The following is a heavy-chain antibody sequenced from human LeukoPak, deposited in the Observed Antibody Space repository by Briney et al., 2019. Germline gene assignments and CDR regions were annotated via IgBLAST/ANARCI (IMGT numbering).Heavy chain of an antibody. CDR2: INPNSGGT. CDR1: GYTFTAYY. J-gene: IGHJ4*02. CDR3: ARGGGVNWNGLDY. V-gene: IGHV1-2*02. Sequence: ASVKVSCKASGYTFTAYYMHWVRQAPGQGLEWMGWINPNSGGTNYAQKFQGRVTMTRDTSISTAYMELSRLRSDDTAVYYCARGGGVNWNGLDYWGQGTLVTVSS. D-gene: IGHD1-20*01.